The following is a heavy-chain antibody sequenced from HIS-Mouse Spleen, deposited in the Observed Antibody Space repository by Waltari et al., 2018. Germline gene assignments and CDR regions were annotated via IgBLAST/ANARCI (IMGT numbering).Heavy chain of an antibody. CDR1: GFTFGDYA. J-gene: IGHJ3*02. D-gene: IGHD3-22*01. CDR3: TRVGVAYYDSSGDDAFDI. CDR2: IRSKAYGGTT. Sequence: EVQLVESGGGLVKPGRYLRLSCTASGFTFGDYAMSCFRPAPGKGLEWVGFIRSKAYGGTTEYAASVKGRFTISRDDSKSIAYLQMNSLKTEDTAVYYCTRVGVAYYDSSGDDAFDIWGQGTMVTVSS. V-gene: IGHV3-49*05.